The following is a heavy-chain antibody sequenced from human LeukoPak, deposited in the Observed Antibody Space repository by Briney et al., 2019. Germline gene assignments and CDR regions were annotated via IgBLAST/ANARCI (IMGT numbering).Heavy chain of an antibody. J-gene: IGHJ4*02. D-gene: IGHD2-2*01. CDR2: ISSSGSTI. V-gene: IGHV3-11*04. Sequence: GGSLRLSFAASGFTFSYYYMSWIRPAPGKGLGWVSYISSSGSTIYYADSVKGRFTISRDNAKNSLYLQMNSLRADDTAMYYCASHRPLPQLLPEDYWGQGTLVTVSS. CDR1: GFTFSYYY. CDR3: ASHRPLPQLLPEDY.